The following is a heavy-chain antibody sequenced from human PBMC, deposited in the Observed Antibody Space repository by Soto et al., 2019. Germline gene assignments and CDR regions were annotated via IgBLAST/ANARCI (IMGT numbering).Heavy chain of an antibody. J-gene: IGHJ6*02. D-gene: IGHD4-17*01. V-gene: IGHV1-18*01. CDR2: ISAYNGNT. CDR1: GYTFNTFG. Sequence: GASVKVSCKASGYTFNTFGITWVRQAPGQGLEWMGWISAYNGNTNYAQKLQGRVTMTADTSTSTAYMELRSLRSDDTAVYYCARDYGDYDPYYYYYYGMDVWGRGTTVTSP. CDR3: ARDYGDYDPYYYYYYGMDV.